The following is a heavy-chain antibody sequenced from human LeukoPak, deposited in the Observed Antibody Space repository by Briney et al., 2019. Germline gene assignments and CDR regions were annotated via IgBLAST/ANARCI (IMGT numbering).Heavy chain of an antibody. CDR1: GGSLSSSSYY. CDR3: AREPLRFLELFDY. V-gene: IGHV4-39*07. CDR2: IYYSGST. D-gene: IGHD3-3*01. Sequence: PSETLSLTCTVSGGSLSSSSYYWGWIRQPPGKGLEWIGSIYYSGSTYYNPSLKSRVTISVDTSKNQFSLKLSSVTAADTAVYYCAREPLRFLELFDYWGQGTLVTVSS. J-gene: IGHJ4*02.